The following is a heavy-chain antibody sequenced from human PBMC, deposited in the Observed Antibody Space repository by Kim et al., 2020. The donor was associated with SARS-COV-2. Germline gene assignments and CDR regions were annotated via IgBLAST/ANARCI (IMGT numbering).Heavy chain of an antibody. CDR1: GGSISSYY. CDR3: ARGPLPGTDYDFWSGYSYFDY. J-gene: IGHJ4*02. Sequence: SETLSLTCTVSGGSISSYYWSWIRQPPGKGLEWIGYIYYSGSTNYNPSLKSRVTISVDTSKNQFSLKLSSVTAADTAVYYCARGPLPGTDYDFWSGYSYFDYWGQGTLVTVSS. CDR2: IYYSGST. V-gene: IGHV4-59*13. D-gene: IGHD3-3*01.